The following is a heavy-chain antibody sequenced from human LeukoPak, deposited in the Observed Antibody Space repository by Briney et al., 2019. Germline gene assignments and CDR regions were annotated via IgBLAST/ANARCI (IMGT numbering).Heavy chain of an antibody. Sequence: GRSLRLSCAASGFTFSSYSMNWVRQAPGKGLEWVSSISSSSNYIYYADSVKGRFTISRDNAKNSLYLQMNSLRAEDTAVYYCAGESPEWRYFDYWGQGTLVTVSS. CDR1: GFTFSSYS. V-gene: IGHV3-21*01. D-gene: IGHD2-8*01. CDR2: ISSSSNYI. CDR3: AGESPEWRYFDY. J-gene: IGHJ4*02.